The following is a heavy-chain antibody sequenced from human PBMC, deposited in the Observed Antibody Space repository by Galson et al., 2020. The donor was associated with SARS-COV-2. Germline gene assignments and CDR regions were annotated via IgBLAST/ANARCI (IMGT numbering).Heavy chain of an antibody. CDR2: IYTSGST. Sequence: SETLSLTCTVSGGSISSGSYYWSWIRQPAGKGLEWIGRIYTSGSTNYNPSLKSRVTISVDTSKNQFSLKLSSVTAADTAVDYCARDLQLVLGWFDAWGQGTLVTVSS. V-gene: IGHV4-61*02. CDR1: GGSISSGSYY. D-gene: IGHD6-13*01. J-gene: IGHJ5*02. CDR3: ARDLQLVLGWFDA.